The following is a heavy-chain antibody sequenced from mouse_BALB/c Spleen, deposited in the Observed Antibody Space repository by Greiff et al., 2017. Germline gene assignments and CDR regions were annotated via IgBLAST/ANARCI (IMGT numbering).Heavy chain of an antibody. CDR3: AREGELGRGYAMDY. D-gene: IGHD4-1*01. Sequence: EVMLVESGGGLVQPGGSRKLSCAASGFTFSSFGMHWVRQAPEKGLEWVAYISSGSSTIYFADTVKGRFTIARDNPKNTLFLQLTSLRSEDTAMYDCAREGELGRGYAMDYWGQGTTVTVSS. CDR1: GFTFSSFG. J-gene: IGHJ4*01. CDR2: ISSGSSTI. V-gene: IGHV5-17*02.